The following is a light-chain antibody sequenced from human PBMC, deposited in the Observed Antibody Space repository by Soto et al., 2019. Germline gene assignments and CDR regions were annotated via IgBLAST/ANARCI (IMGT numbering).Light chain of an antibody. CDR3: QSYDSSLGFV. V-gene: IGLV1-40*01. Sequence: QSVLTQPPSVSGAPGQRVTLSCIGSSSSIGADHDVHWYQQLPGTAPKLLIYGNVNRPSGVPDRFSCSKSGASAALAITGIQAEDEADYYCQSYDSSLGFVFGTGTKVTVL. CDR1: SSSIGADHD. CDR2: GNV. J-gene: IGLJ1*01.